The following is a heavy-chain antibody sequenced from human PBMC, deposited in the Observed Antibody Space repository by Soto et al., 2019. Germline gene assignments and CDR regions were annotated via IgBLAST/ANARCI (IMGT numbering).Heavy chain of an antibody. CDR2: INHSGST. Sequence: XETLSLTCAVYGGSFSGYYGSWIRQPPGKGLEWIGEINHSGSTNYNPSLKSRVTISVDTSKNQFSLKLSSVTAADTAVYYCARDPYMELWSDSSVRYFDYWGQGTLVTAPQ. D-gene: IGHD5-18*01. V-gene: IGHV4-34*01. J-gene: IGHJ4*02. CDR1: GGSFSGYY. CDR3: ARDPYMELWSDSSVRYFDY.